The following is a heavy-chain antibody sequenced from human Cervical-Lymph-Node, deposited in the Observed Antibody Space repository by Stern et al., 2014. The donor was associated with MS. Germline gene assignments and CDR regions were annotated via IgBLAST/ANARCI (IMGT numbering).Heavy chain of an antibody. J-gene: IGHJ4*02. Sequence: QVQLVQSGAEVKKPGASVKVSCKASGYTFTSYAMHWVRQAPGQRLEWMGWINAGNGNTKYSQKFQGRVTITRDTSASTAYMELSSLRSEDTAVYYCASSGYYWFDIDYWGQGTLVTVSS. V-gene: IGHV1-3*01. D-gene: IGHD3-22*01. CDR3: ASSGYYWFDIDY. CDR2: INAGNGNT. CDR1: GYTFTSYA.